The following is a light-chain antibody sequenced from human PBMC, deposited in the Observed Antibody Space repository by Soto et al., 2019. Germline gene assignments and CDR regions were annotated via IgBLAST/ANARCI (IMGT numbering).Light chain of an antibody. CDR2: DVS. CDR3: SSYRSGNTVL. V-gene: IGLV2-14*03. J-gene: IGLJ2*01. Sequence: QSALTQXXSXXXXXXXXXTXXXXXTXXDIGGYNYVSWYQQHPGKAPKLVISDVSKRPSGVSNRFSGSKSGNTASLTISGLQTEDEADYYCSSYRSGNTVLFGGGTKVTVL. CDR1: XXDIGGYNY.